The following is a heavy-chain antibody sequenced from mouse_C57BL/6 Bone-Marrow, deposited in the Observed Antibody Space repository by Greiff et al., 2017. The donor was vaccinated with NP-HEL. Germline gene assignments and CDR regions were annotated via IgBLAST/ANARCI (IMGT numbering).Heavy chain of an antibody. J-gene: IGHJ3*01. V-gene: IGHV7-3*01. CDR2: IRNKANGYTT. D-gene: IGHD2-1*01. Sequence: EVMLVESGGGLVQPGCSLSLSCAASGFTFTDYYMSWVRQPPGKALEWLGFIRNKANGYTTEYSASVKGRFTISRDNSQSILYLQMNALRAEDSATYYCARWSYGNYGFAYWGQGTLVTVSA. CDR3: ARWSYGNYGFAY. CDR1: GFTFTDYY.